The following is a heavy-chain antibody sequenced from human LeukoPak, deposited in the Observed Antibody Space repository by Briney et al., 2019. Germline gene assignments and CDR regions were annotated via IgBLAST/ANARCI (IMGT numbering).Heavy chain of an antibody. CDR3: VRVGSYDSIGYYFDY. D-gene: IGHD3-22*01. CDR1: ADPITSYY. J-gene: IGHJ4*02. CDR2: IYYSGST. Sequence: SETLSLTCTVSADPITSYYWSWIRQPPGKGLEWIAYIYYSGSTDYNPSLKSRVTISVDTSKNQFSLKLSSVTAADTAVYYCVRVGSYDSIGYYFDYWGQGTLVTVSS. V-gene: IGHV4-59*01.